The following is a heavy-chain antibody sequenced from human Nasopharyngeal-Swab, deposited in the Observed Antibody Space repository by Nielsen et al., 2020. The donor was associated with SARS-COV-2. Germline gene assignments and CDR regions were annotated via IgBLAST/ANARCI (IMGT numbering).Heavy chain of an antibody. CDR2: INSEGSST. D-gene: IGHD1-7*01. V-gene: IGHV3-74*01. Sequence: GGSLRLCCSASGFTFSSYWMRWVRHAPGKGLVWVSRINSEGSSTSYAESVMGRFTISRVYDKNTLYLQMNSLRAEDTAGYYCVGNNWNYGGVGYWGQGTLVTVSS. CDR1: GFTFSSYW. J-gene: IGHJ4*02. CDR3: VGNNWNYGGVGY.